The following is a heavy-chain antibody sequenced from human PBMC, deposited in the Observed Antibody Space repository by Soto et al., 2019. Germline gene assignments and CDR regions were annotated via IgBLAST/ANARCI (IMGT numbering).Heavy chain of an antibody. CDR2: ISGSGGST. CDR1: GFTFSSYA. Sequence: GGSLRLSCAASGFTFSSYAMSWVHQAPGKGLEWVSAISGSGGSTYYADSVKGRFTISRDNSKNTLYLQMNSLRAEDTAVYYCAKDLPVVPAAMDYFDYWGQGTLVTVSS. D-gene: IGHD2-2*01. V-gene: IGHV3-23*01. J-gene: IGHJ4*02. CDR3: AKDLPVVPAAMDYFDY.